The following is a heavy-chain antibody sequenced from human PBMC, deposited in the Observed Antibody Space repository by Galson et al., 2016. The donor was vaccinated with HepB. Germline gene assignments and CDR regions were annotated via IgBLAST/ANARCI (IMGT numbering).Heavy chain of an antibody. CDR2: IIPIFGTA. D-gene: IGHD3-10*01. CDR3: ARASSGSYYNYYQYGMDV. J-gene: IGHJ6*02. V-gene: IGHV1-69*13. CDR1: GGTFSNYA. Sequence: SVKVSCKASGGTFSNYAISWVRQAPGQGLEWMGGIIPIFGTANYAQKFQGRVTITADESTSTAYMELSSLGSEDTAVYYCARASSGSYYNYYQYGMDVWGQGTTVTVSS.